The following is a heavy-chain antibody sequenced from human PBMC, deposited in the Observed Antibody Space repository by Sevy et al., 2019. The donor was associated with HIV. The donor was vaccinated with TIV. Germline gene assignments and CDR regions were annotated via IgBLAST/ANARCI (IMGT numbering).Heavy chain of an antibody. V-gene: IGHV3-23*01. J-gene: IGHJ3*02. Sequence: GGSLRLSCAASGFTFSSYAMSWVRQAPGKGLEWVSAISGSSGGTYYADSVKGRFTISRDNSKNTVDLQMNSLRAEDTAVYYCAKDKDFGVVIGLDAFDIWGQGTMVTVSS. CDR3: AKDKDFGVVIGLDAFDI. CDR2: ISGSSGGT. D-gene: IGHD3-3*01. CDR1: GFTFSSYA.